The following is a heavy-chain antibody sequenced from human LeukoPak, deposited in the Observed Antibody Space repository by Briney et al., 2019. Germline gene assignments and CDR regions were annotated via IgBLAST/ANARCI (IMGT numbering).Heavy chain of an antibody. Sequence: PGGSLTLSCAASGFTFSSYPMSWVRQAPGEGLEWVSPINGSDCSTYYAHSVKGRFTISRDNSKNTLYLQLNSLRAEDTAVYYCAKGSVLGVVGATGYFDYWGQGTLVTVSS. CDR3: AKGSVLGVVGATGYFDY. CDR1: GFTFSSYP. V-gene: IGHV3-23*01. CDR2: INGSDCST. J-gene: IGHJ4*02. D-gene: IGHD1-26*01.